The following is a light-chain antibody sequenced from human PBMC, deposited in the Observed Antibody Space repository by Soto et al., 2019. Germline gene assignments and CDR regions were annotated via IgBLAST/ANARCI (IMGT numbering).Light chain of an antibody. J-gene: IGKJ1*01. CDR3: LQDYTYPRT. Sequence: AIQMTQSPSSLSASVGDRVNITCRASQGIRNDLAWYQQRPGAAPKLLIFASSNLQTGVPSRFRGSGSGTDFTLTISSLLPDDFATYYCLQDYTYPRTLGPGTKVDIK. CDR1: QGIRND. CDR2: ASS. V-gene: IGKV1-6*01.